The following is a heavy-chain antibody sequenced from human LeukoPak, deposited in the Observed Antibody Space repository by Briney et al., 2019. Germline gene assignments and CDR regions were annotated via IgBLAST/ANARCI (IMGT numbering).Heavy chain of an antibody. CDR2: IYYSGST. CDR3: ARVGGYSYGLAPTNFDY. J-gene: IGHJ4*02. V-gene: IGHV4-59*01. Sequence: SETLSLTCTVSGGSLSSYYWSWIRQPPGKGLEWIGYIYYSGSTNYNPSLKSRVTISVDTSKNQFSLKLSSVTAADTAVYYCARVGGYSYGLAPTNFDYWGQGTLVTVSS. D-gene: IGHD5-18*01. CDR1: GGSLSSYY.